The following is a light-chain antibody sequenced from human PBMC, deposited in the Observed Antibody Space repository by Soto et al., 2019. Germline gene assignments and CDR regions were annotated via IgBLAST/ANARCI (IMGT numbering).Light chain of an antibody. CDR1: PSVANF. Sequence: EIVLTQSPGTLSFSPGERATLSGRASPSVANFVAWYQQKPGQAPRLLIYGAFNRATGIPARFSGSGSGTDFTLTISSLEPEDSAVYYCQQRNIWPPVTFGHGTRLEIK. V-gene: IGKV3-11*01. CDR2: GAF. J-gene: IGKJ5*01. CDR3: QQRNIWPPVT.